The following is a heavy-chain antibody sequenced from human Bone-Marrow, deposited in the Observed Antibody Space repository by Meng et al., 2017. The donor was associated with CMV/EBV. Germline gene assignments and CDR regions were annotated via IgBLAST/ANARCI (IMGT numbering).Heavy chain of an antibody. Sequence: ASVKVSCKASGYTFTGYYMHWVRQAPGQGLEWMGIINPSGGSTSYAQKFQGRVTMTRDTSTSTVYMELSSLRSEDTAVYYCAREGGSYLYYYYYGMDVWGQGTTVTFSS. CDR2: INPSGGST. D-gene: IGHD1-26*01. CDR3: AREGGSYLYYYYYGMDV. V-gene: IGHV1-46*01. CDR1: GYTFTGYY. J-gene: IGHJ6*02.